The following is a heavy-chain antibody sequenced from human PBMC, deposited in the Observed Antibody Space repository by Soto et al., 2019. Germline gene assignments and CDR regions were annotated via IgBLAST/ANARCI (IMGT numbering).Heavy chain of an antibody. CDR2: IYSGGST. CDR1: GFTVSSNY. CDR3: AREGITGTNYYYYYMDV. Sequence: GGSLRLSCAASGFTVSSNYMSWVRQAPGKGLEWVSVIYSGGSTYYADSVKGRFTISRDNSKNTLYLQMNSLRAEDTAVYYCAREGITGTNYYYYYMDVWGKGTTVTVSS. J-gene: IGHJ6*03. V-gene: IGHV3-66*01. D-gene: IGHD1-20*01.